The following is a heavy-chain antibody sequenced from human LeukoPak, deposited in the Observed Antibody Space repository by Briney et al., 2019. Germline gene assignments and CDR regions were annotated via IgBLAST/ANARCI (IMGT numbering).Heavy chain of an antibody. J-gene: IGHJ6*02. CDR1: GYTFTSHD. Sequence: ASVKVSCKASGYTFTSHDINWVRQATGQGFEWMGRLNPDSGYTGSAQKFQGRVTMTRDTSISTAYMELSGLRSEDTAVYYCARADGGNSPGYYYGLDVWGQGTTVTVSS. CDR3: ARADGGNSPGYYYGLDV. V-gene: IGHV1-8*01. D-gene: IGHD4-23*01. CDR2: LNPDSGYT.